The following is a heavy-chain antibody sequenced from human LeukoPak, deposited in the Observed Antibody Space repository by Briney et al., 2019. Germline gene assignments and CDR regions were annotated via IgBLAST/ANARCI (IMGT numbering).Heavy chain of an antibody. J-gene: IGHJ5*02. CDR2: IWYDGSNK. Sequence: GGSLRLSCAASGFTFSSYGMHWVRQAPGNGLEWVAVIWYDGSNKYYADSVKGRFTISRDNSKNTLYLQMNSLRAEDTAVYYCARDRVPAAIAWFDPWGQGTLVTVSS. V-gene: IGHV3-33*01. D-gene: IGHD2-2*01. CDR1: GFTFSSYG. CDR3: ARDRVPAAIAWFDP.